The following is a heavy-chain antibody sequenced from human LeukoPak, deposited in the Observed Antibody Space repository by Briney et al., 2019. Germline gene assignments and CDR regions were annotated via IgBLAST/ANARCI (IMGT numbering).Heavy chain of an antibody. CDR1: GFTFSSYA. CDR3: ASGVSGYYYIDY. Sequence: GGSLRLSCAASGFTFSSYAMHWVRQAPGKGLEWVAVISYDGSNKYYADSVKGRFTISRDNSKNTLYLQMNSLRAEDTAVYYCASGVSGYYYIDYWGQGTLVTVSP. V-gene: IGHV3-30-3*01. J-gene: IGHJ4*02. D-gene: IGHD3-22*01. CDR2: ISYDGSNK.